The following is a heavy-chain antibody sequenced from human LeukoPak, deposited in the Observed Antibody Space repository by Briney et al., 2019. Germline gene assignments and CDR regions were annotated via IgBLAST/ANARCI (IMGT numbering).Heavy chain of an antibody. CDR2: IYYSGST. D-gene: IGHD3-10*01. V-gene: IGHV4-31*03. J-gene: IGHJ4*02. Sequence: SQTLSLTCTVSGGSISSGGYYWSWIRQHPGKGLEWIGYIYYSGSTYYNPSLKSRVTISVDTSKNQFSLKLSSVTAADTAVYYCARGKIRDLDYWGQGTLVTVSS. CDR3: ARGKIRDLDY. CDR1: GGSISSGGYY.